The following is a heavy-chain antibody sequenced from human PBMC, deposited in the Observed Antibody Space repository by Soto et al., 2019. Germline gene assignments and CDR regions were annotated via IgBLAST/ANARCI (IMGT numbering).Heavy chain of an antibody. CDR2: ISRHSGSI. Sequence: EVQLVESGGGLVQPGRSLRLSCAASGFTFDDYAMHWVRQAPGKGLEWVSGISRHSGSICYADSVKGRFTISRDNAKNALCLQMSILGAEVTALYYCAKVINGASFDCWGQGNVVTVSS. J-gene: IGHJ4*02. V-gene: IGHV3-9*01. D-gene: IGHD2-8*01. CDR3: AKVINGASFDC. CDR1: GFTFDDYA.